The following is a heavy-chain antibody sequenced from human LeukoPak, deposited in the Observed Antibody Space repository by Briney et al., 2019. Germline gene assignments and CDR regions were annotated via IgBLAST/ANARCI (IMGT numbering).Heavy chain of an antibody. Sequence: PSETLSLTCTVSGGSISSGGYYWSWIRQHPGKGLEWIGYIYYSGSTYYNPSLKSRVTISVDTSKNQFSLKLSSVTAADTAVYYCARGAPPPTKYSSGWYAHDYWGQGTLVTVSS. CDR2: IYYSGST. J-gene: IGHJ4*02. D-gene: IGHD6-19*01. V-gene: IGHV4-31*03. CDR1: GGSISSGGYY. CDR3: ARGAPPPTKYSSGWYAHDY.